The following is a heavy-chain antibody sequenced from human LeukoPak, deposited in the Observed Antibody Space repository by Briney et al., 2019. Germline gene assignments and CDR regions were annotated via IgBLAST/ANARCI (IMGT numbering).Heavy chain of an antibody. CDR2: ISGSGGNT. D-gene: IGHD4-23*01. J-gene: IGHJ4*02. V-gene: IGHV3-23*01. Sequence: GGSLRLSCAASGFTFSTYAMNWVRQAPGKGLEWVSIISGSGGNTFYADSVKGRFTISRDNSKNTLYLQMNSLRAEDTAVYYCASPSGYGGDYWGQGTLVTVSS. CDR3: ASPSGYGGDY. CDR1: GFTFSTYA.